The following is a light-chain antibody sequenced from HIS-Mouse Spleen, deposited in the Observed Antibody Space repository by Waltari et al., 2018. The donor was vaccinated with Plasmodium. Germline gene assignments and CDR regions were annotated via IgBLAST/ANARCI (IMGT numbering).Light chain of an antibody. Sequence: SYELTQPPSVSVSPGQTARITCSGDALPKQYACWYQQKPGQSPVLVIYKDSKRPSGIPGRFSGSNSGNTATLTISGTQAMDEADYYCQAWDSSTWVFGGGTKLTVL. J-gene: IGLJ3*02. CDR2: KDS. CDR3: QAWDSSTWV. CDR1: ALPKQY. V-gene: IGLV3-1*01.